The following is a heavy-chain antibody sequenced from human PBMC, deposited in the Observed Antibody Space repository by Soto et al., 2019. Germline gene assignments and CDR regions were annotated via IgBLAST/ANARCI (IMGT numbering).Heavy chain of an antibody. D-gene: IGHD2-2*01. J-gene: IGHJ4*02. CDR2: ISGSGGST. CDR1: GFTFSSYG. Sequence: GGSLRLSCAASGFTFSSYGMSWVRQAPGKGLEWVSGISGSGGSTYNADTVKGRVTISRDNSKNTLYLQMNSLRAEDTAVYYCAREIVVARGASYFDYWGPGTLVTVSS. V-gene: IGHV3-23*01. CDR3: AREIVVARGASYFDY.